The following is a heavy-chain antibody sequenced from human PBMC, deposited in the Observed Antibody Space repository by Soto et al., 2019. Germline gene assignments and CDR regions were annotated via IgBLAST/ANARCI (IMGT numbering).Heavy chain of an antibody. CDR1: GFTFGNFA. Sequence: GGSLRLSCAASGFTFGNFAMNWVRQAPGKGLEWVSSISGSGGSTYYADSVKGRFTLSRDNSQKTLYLQLNSLRPEDTAIYYCAKEGIGGNCIGPGCYAIDCFDPWGQGTLVTVSS. V-gene: IGHV3-23*01. D-gene: IGHD2-2*01. CDR2: ISGSGGST. CDR3: AKEGIGGNCIGPGCYAIDCFDP. J-gene: IGHJ5*02.